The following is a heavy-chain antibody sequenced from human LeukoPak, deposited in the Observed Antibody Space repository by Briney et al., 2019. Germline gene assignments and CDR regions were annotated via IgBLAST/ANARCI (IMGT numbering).Heavy chain of an antibody. CDR3: ARGLVVPAAMGEFDY. D-gene: IGHD2-2*01. Sequence: ASLKVSCRASGYTFTTSGINWVRQAPGQGLEWMGCINVYNGNTNYAQKFQGRITMTRDTSTNTAYMELRSLKSDDTAVYYCARGLVVPAAMGEFDYWGQGTLIAVSS. CDR2: INVYNGNT. J-gene: IGHJ4*02. CDR1: GYTFTTSG. V-gene: IGHV1-18*01.